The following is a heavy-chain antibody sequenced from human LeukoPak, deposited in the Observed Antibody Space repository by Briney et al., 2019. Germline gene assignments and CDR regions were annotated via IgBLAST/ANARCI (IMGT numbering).Heavy chain of an antibody. CDR2: INHSGST. CDR3: ARAVRGYSGYALYYSCLDV. J-gene: IGHJ6*02. CDR1: GGSFSGYY. Sequence: SETLSLTCAVYGGSFSGYYWSWIRQPPGKGLEWIGEINHSGSTNYNPSLKSRVTISVHTSKNQFSLKMSSVTAADTAVYYCARAVRGYSGYALYYSCLDVWGQGTTVTVSS. V-gene: IGHV4-34*01. D-gene: IGHD5-12*01.